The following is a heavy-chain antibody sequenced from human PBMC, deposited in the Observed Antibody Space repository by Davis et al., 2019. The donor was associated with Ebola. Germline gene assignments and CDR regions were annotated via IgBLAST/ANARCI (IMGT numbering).Heavy chain of an antibody. V-gene: IGHV1-69*13. CDR3: ARVRGGATIYWNFDL. CDR1: GGTFSGYV. Sequence: AASVKVSCKASGGTFSGYVATWVRQAPGQGLEWMGGVIPMFAPAVYAQNSQGRVTITADESKTTAYMELSSLRPEDTAVYYCARVRGGATIYWNFDLWGRGTLVTVSS. J-gene: IGHJ2*01. D-gene: IGHD1-26*01. CDR2: VIPMFAPA.